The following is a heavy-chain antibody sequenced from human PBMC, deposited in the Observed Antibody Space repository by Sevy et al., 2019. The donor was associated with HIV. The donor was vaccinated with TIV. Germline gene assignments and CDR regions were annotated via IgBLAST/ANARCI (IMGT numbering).Heavy chain of an antibody. V-gene: IGHV3-23*01. CDR1: GFSVSSNY. Sequence: GGSLRLSCAASGFSVSSNYMSWVRQAPGKGLEWVSGISGSGTSTYYTDSVKGRFTISRDNSKNTVYLQMNNLRVEDTAVYYCARVVGYVSGNYYKYYYDLDVWGQGTTVTVSS. D-gene: IGHD3-10*01. CDR2: ISGSGTST. J-gene: IGHJ6*02. CDR3: ARVVGYVSGNYYKYYYDLDV.